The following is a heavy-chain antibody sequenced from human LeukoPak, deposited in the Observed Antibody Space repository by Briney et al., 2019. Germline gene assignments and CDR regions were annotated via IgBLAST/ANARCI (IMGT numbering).Heavy chain of an antibody. V-gene: IGHV1-2*02. J-gene: IGHJ4*02. CDR2: INPSSGGT. CDR1: GYTFTGYY. CDR3: ARAGFGSGSYYTQFDY. Sequence: ASVKVSCKASGYTFTGYYMHWVRQAPGQGLEWMGWINPSSGGTNYAQKFQGRVTMTRDTSISTAYMELSRLRSDDTAVYYCARAGFGSGSYYTQFDYWGQGTLVTVSS. D-gene: IGHD3-10*01.